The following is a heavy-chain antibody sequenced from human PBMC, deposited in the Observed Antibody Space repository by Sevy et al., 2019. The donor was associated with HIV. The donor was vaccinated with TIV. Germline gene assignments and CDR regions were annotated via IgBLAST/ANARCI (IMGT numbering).Heavy chain of an antibody. V-gene: IGHV1-69*13. CDR3: ARPQRPSGYSSSGDACDV. D-gene: IGHD6-13*01. J-gene: IGHJ3*01. CDR2: IVPSLDLS. Sequence: ASVKVSCKDSGVTFSDYAINWVRQTPGQGLEWMGWIVPSLDLSKYAQKFQGRVTFTADESTDTAYMKLSSLRSDDTAVYYCARPQRPSGYSSSGDACDVWGQGTMVTVSS. CDR1: GVTFSDYA.